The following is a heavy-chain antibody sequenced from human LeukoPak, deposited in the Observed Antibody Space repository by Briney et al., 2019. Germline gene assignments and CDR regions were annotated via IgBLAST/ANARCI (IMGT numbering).Heavy chain of an antibody. J-gene: IGHJ6*02. CDR3: ARWYGGSGSWVLDV. CDR2: IKQDGSEK. V-gene: IGHV3-7*04. D-gene: IGHD3-10*01. Sequence: GGSLRLSCAASGVSISNYWMSWVRQAPGKGLEWVANIKQDGSEKKYVDSVKGRFSISRDNAKNSLYLQIYSLRVEDTAGYYCARWYGGSGSWVLDVWGRGTTVTVSS. CDR1: GVSISNYW.